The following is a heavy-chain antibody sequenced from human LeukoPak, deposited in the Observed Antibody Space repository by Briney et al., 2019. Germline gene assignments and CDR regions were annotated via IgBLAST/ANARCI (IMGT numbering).Heavy chain of an antibody. J-gene: IGHJ4*02. Sequence: SETLSLTCAVSGGSISSGSYYWSWIRQPAGKGLEWIGRIYTSGSTNYNPSLKSRATISVDTSKNQFSLELSSVTAADTAVYYCARARGAWYSSGWHIDYWGQGTLVTVSS. CDR1: GGSISSGSYY. V-gene: IGHV4-61*02. CDR3: ARARGAWYSSGWHIDY. CDR2: IYTSGST. D-gene: IGHD6-19*01.